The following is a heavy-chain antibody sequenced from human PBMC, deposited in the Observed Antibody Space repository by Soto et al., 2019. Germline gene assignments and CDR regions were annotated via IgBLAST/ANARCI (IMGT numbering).Heavy chain of an antibody. J-gene: IGHJ4*02. Sequence: SETLSLTCTVSGVSISSSSYYWGWIRQPPGKGLEWIGTIYYSGSTYYNPSLKGRVTISVDTSKNQFSLKLSSVTAADTAVFYCASLYCSGANCYSGLGRNFDYWGQGTLVTVSS. D-gene: IGHD2-15*01. CDR2: IYYSGST. CDR1: GVSISSSSYY. V-gene: IGHV4-39*01. CDR3: ASLYCSGANCYSGLGRNFDY.